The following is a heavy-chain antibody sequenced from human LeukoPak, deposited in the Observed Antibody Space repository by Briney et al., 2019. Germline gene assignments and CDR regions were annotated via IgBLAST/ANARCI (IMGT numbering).Heavy chain of an antibody. CDR1: GFTLSGYA. V-gene: IGHV3-74*01. Sequence: GGSLRLSCAASGFTLSGYAMSWVRQAPGKGLVWVSRLSSDGRDPSYADSVQGRFTISRDNAENTLYMQMNSLRAEDTAVYYCARGVYEEDVNYWGQGTLVTVSS. CDR3: ARGVYEEDVNY. CDR2: LSSDGRDP. J-gene: IGHJ4*02. D-gene: IGHD6-13*01.